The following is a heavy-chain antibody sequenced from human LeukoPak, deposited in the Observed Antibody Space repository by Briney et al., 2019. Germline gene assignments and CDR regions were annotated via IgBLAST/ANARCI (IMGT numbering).Heavy chain of an antibody. Sequence: SETLSLICTVSGVSISNYYWTWIRQPAGKGLQWIGRVYASGGTNYNPSLKSRVTMSVDTSNNHFSLSLSSVTAADTAVYYCARGLAAAGECIWGQGTLVTVSS. CDR1: GVSISNYY. D-gene: IGHD6-13*01. CDR2: VYASGGT. CDR3: ARGLAAAGECI. V-gene: IGHV4-4*07. J-gene: IGHJ4*02.